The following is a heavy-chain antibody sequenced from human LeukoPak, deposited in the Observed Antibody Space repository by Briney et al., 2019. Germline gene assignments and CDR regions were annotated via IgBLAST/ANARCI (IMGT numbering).Heavy chain of an antibody. CDR2: INHSGST. CDR3: ARSKVPATGNWFDP. D-gene: IGHD2-21*02. CDR1: GWSFSGYY. J-gene: IGHJ5*02. V-gene: IGHV4-34*01. Sequence: SETLSLTCAVYGWSFSGYYWSWIRQPPGKGLEWIGEINHSGSTNDNPSLKSRVTISVDTSKSQFSLKLSSVTAADTAVYYCARSKVPATGNWFDPWGQGTLVTVSS.